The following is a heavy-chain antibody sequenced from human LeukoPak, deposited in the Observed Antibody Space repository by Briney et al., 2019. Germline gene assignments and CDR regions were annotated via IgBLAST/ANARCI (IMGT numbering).Heavy chain of an antibody. CDR3: AKGPSNEDYYYYYMDV. D-gene: IGHD1-1*01. CDR1: GFTVSSNY. Sequence: PGGSLRLSCSASGFTVSSNYMSWVRQAPGKGLEWVSVIYSGGSTYYADSVKGRFTISRDNSKNTLYLQMNSLRAEDTAVYYCAKGPSNEDYYYYYMDVWGKGTTVTVSS. V-gene: IGHV3-53*01. J-gene: IGHJ6*03. CDR2: IYSGGST.